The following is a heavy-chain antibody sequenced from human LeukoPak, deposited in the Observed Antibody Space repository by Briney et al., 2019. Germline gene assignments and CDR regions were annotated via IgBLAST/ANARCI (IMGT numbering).Heavy chain of an antibody. D-gene: IGHD6-13*01. J-gene: IGHJ4*02. Sequence: GGSLRLSCAASGFTFSSYAMSWVRQAPGKGLEWVSAISGSGGSTYYADSVKGRFTISRDTSKNTLYLQMNSLRAEDTAVYYCAKGGYSSSWYPFDYWGQGTLVTVSS. V-gene: IGHV3-23*01. CDR3: AKGGYSSSWYPFDY. CDR2: ISGSGGST. CDR1: GFTFSSYA.